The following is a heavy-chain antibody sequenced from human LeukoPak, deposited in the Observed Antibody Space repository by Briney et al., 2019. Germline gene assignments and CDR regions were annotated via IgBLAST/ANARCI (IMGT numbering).Heavy chain of an antibody. J-gene: IGHJ5*02. CDR1: GFTFSSYA. D-gene: IGHD2-2*01. V-gene: IGHV3-64D*06. Sequence: PGGSLGLSCSASGFTFSSYAMEWVRQAPGKGLEYVSVISSNGGSTHYVDSVKGRFTISRDNSKNMLYLQMSSLRAEDTAVYYCVKGSSTSYRYNWFDPWGQGTLVTVSS. CDR3: VKGSSTSYRYNWFDP. CDR2: ISSNGGST.